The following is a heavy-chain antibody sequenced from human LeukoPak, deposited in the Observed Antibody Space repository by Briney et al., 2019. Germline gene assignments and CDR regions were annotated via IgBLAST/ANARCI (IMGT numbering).Heavy chain of an antibody. J-gene: IGHJ6*02. Sequence: ASVNVSCKASVYTFTSYDINWVRQATGQGLEWMGWMNPNSGNTGYAQKFQGRVTMTRNTSISTAYMELRSLRSDDTAVYYCARDKEWTARASYYYGMDVWGQGTTVTVSS. CDR1: VYTFTSYD. D-gene: IGHD6-6*01. V-gene: IGHV1-8*01. CDR3: ARDKEWTARASYYYGMDV. CDR2: MNPNSGNT.